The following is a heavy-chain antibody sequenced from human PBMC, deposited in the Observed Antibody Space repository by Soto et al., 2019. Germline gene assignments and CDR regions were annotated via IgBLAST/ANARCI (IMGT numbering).Heavy chain of an antibody. CDR3: AASDPRIAAAAYYYYYGMDV. V-gene: IGHV1-58*01. CDR2: IVVGSGNT. Sequence: ASVKVSCKASGFTFTSSAVQWVRQARGQRLEWIGWIVVGSGNTNYAQKFQERDTITRDMSTSTAYMELSSLRSEDTAVYYCAASDPRIAAAAYYYYYGMDVWGQGTTVTVSS. CDR1: GFTFTSSA. J-gene: IGHJ6*02. D-gene: IGHD6-13*01.